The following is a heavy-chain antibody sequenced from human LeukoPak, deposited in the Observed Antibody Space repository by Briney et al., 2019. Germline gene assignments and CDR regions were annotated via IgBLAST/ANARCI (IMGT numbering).Heavy chain of an antibody. CDR3: ALQEQLGRLGDH. D-gene: IGHD6-13*01. CDR1: GYTFTNYT. Sequence: WASVKVACKASGYTFTNYTIHWVRQAPGQRLEWMGWINTDGDNIKYSQRFQDRVTITRNTSARTTYIELPSLRSEDTAIYYCALQEQLGRLGDHRGQGTLVTVSS. CDR2: INTDGDNI. V-gene: IGHV1-3*04. J-gene: IGHJ4*02.